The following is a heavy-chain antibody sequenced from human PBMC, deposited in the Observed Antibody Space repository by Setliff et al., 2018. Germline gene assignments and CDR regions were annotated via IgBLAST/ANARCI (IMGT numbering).Heavy chain of an antibody. CDR1: GYIFKSYG. V-gene: IGHV1-18*01. CDR2: IGVYSGNT. Sequence: SVKVSCKASGYIFKSYGISWVRQAPGQGLGWLGWIGVYSGNTYSAQRFQGRVSLTTDESTNTAYLELRGLRSDDTAVYYCMRLVRFCSRTVCQRTSGDEAWGQGTLVTVSS. CDR3: MRLVRFCSRTVCQRTSGDEA. D-gene: IGHD3-3*01. J-gene: IGHJ5*02.